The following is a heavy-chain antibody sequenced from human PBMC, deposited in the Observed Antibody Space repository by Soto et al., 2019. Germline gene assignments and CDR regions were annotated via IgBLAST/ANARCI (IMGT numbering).Heavy chain of an antibody. V-gene: IGHV4-31*03. Sequence: SETLSLTCTVSGASMSSGGYYWTWIRQSPGKGLEWIGYIYYSGSTYYNPSLESRVAISLDTSRSQISLTLHSVTAADTAIYYCARDRHNNFFDPWGQGTLVTVSS. CDR1: GASMSSGGYY. CDR2: IYYSGST. CDR3: ARDRHNNFFDP. J-gene: IGHJ5*02. D-gene: IGHD6-6*01.